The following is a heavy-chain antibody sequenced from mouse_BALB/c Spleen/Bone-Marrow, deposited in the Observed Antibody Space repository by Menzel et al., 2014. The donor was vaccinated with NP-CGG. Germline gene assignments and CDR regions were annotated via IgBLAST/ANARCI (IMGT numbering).Heavy chain of an antibody. D-gene: IGHD2-14*01. CDR2: IHPNSGNT. V-gene: IGHV1S130*01. CDR1: GYTFTNSW. J-gene: IGHJ2*01. CDR3: ARHHRYAYYFDY. Sequence: QVQLQQSGSLLVRPGASVKLSCKASGYTFTNSWIHWAKQRPGQGLEWIGEIHPNSGNTNFNEKFKVKATLTVDTSSSTAYVDLSSLTAEDSAVYYCARHHRYAYYFDYWGQGTTLTVSS.